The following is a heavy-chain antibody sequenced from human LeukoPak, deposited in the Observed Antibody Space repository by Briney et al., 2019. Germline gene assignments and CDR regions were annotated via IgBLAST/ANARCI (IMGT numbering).Heavy chain of an antibody. V-gene: IGHV4-59*08. D-gene: IGHD6-13*01. Sequence: SETLSLTCTVSGGSISSYYWSWIRQPPGKGLEWIGYIYYSGSTNYNPSLKSRVTISVDTSKNQFSQKLSSVTAADTAVYYCASGYSSSWYKVDYWGQGTLVTVSS. CDR2: IYYSGST. J-gene: IGHJ4*02. CDR3: ASGYSSSWYKVDY. CDR1: GGSISSYY.